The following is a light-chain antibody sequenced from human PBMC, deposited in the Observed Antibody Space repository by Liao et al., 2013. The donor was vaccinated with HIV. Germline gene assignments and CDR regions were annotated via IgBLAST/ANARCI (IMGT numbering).Light chain of an antibody. CDR3: QTWDRTTYV. CDR2: QDN. V-gene: IGLV3-1*01. J-gene: IGLJ1*01. CDR1: KLGNKY. Sequence: SYELTQPPSVSVSPGQTASITCSGGKLGNKYACWYQQKPGQSPVLVIYQDNKRPSGIPERFSGSNSGNTATLTISGTQAVDEADYYCQTWDRTTYVFGTGTRVTVL.